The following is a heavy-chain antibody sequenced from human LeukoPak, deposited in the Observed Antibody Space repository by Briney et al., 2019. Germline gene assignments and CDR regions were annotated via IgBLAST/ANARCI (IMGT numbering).Heavy chain of an antibody. CDR1: GFTFSSYA. CDR2: ISSSGDST. J-gene: IGHJ4*02. CDR3: ARTLSPYCSSTSRHRGVIGY. V-gene: IGHV3-23*01. Sequence: GGSLRLSCAASGFTFSSYAMSGVRPAPGKGREWVSAISSSGDSTHYADSVKGRFTISRDNTKNTLYRQMNSLRAEDTAVYYCARTLSPYCSSTSRHRGVIGYGGQGTLVTVSA. D-gene: IGHD2-2*01.